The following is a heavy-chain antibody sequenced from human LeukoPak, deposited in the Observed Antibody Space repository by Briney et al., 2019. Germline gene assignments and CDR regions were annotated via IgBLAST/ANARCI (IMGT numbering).Heavy chain of an antibody. J-gene: IGHJ4*02. CDR3: ARELMGLIMTVVAKPIDY. D-gene: IGHD3-16*01. Sequence: SVKGRFTISRDNAKNSLFLQMNSLRAEDTAVYYCARELMGLIMTVVAKPIDYWGEGTRVTVSS. V-gene: IGHV3-21*01.